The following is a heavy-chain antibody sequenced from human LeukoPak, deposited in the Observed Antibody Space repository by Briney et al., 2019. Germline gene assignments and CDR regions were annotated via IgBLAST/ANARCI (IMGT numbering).Heavy chain of an antibody. D-gene: IGHD3-3*01. CDR1: GYTFTSYG. Sequence: GASVKVSCKASGYTFTSYGISWVRQAPGQGLEWMGWISAYNGNTNYAQKLQGRVTMTTDTSTSTAYMELRSLRSDDTAVYYCARDGPRDFWNGRYTYFDYWGQGTLVTVPS. CDR3: ARDGPRDFWNGRYTYFDY. J-gene: IGHJ4*02. CDR2: ISAYNGNT. V-gene: IGHV1-18*01.